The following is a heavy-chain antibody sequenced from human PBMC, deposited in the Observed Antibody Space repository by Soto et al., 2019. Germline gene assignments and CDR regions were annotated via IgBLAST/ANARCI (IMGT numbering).Heavy chain of an antibody. V-gene: IGHV4-39*01. CDR1: GDSISSSSYY. CDR3: ARQPEYCSGGSCYSRYGYFDY. J-gene: IGHJ4*02. Sequence: PSETLSLTCTVSGDSISSSSYYWGWVRQPPGKGLEWIGTIYYSGSAYYNPSLKSRVAISVDTSKNQFSLKLGSVTAADTAVYYCARQPEYCSGGSCYSRYGYFDYWGQGTPVTVSS. D-gene: IGHD2-15*01. CDR2: IYYSGSA.